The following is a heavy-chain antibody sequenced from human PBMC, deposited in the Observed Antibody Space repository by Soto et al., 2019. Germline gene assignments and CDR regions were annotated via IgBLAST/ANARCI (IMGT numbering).Heavy chain of an antibody. J-gene: IGHJ4*02. CDR1: GGSISSYY. Sequence: SETLSLTCTDSGGSISSYYWSWIRQPPGKGLEWIGYIYYSGSTNYNPSLKSRVTISVDTSKNQFSLKLSSVTAADTAVYYCARDRADDGSGSYSDYWGQGTLVTASS. CDR3: ARDRADDGSGSYSDY. CDR2: IYYSGST. D-gene: IGHD3-10*01. V-gene: IGHV4-59*01.